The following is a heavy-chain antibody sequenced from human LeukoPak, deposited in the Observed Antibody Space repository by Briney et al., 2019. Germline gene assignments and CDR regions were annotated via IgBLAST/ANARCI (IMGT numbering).Heavy chain of an antibody. Sequence: PSETLSLTCTVSGGSIGTYYWSWIRQPPGKGLEWIGNIYYSGTSNYNPSLMSRVTTSVDTSKNHFSLKLSSVTAADTAVYYCARQRLRGYYDSSGNYFDYWGQGTLVTVSS. CDR1: GGSIGTYY. V-gene: IGHV4-59*08. CDR2: IYYSGTS. D-gene: IGHD3-22*01. CDR3: ARQRLRGYYDSSGNYFDY. J-gene: IGHJ4*02.